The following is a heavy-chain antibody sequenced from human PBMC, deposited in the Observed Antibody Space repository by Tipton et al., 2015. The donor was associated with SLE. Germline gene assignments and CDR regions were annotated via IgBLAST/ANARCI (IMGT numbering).Heavy chain of an antibody. D-gene: IGHD6-13*01. CDR2: IYYSGNT. V-gene: IGHV4-39*07. Sequence: TLSLTCTVSGASISSSSYYWGWIRQPPGKGLEWIGSIYYSGNTDYNPSLNNRITISVDTSKNQFSLKLTSVAAADTAVYYCARDQGSSWYQDAFDIWGQGTMVTVSS. J-gene: IGHJ3*02. CDR1: GASISSSSYY. CDR3: ARDQGSSWYQDAFDI.